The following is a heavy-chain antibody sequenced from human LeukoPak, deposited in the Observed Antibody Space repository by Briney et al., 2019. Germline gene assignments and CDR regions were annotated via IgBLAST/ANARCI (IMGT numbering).Heavy chain of an antibody. Sequence: SVKVSCKPSGYTFTSYCISWVRQAPGQGREGMGWISAYNGNTNYAQKLKGRLIMTTDTSTSKAYMELRSLRSDDTDVSYCARVNSGSYSGYYYMDVWGKGTTVSVSS. V-gene: IGHV1-18*01. CDR2: ISAYNGNT. J-gene: IGHJ6*03. CDR1: GYTFTSYC. D-gene: IGHD1-26*01. CDR3: ARVNSGSYSGYYYMDV.